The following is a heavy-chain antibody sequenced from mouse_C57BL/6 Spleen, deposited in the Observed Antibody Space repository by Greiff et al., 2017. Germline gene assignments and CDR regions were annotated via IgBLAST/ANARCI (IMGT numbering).Heavy chain of an antibody. J-gene: IGHJ2*01. CDR1: GFSFSDYY. Sequence: EVQRVESEGGLVQPGSSMKLSCTASGFSFSDYYMAWVRQVPEKGLEWVANINYDGSSTYYLDALKSRFIIARDNAKNILYLQMSRLKSEDTATYYCARDRANCHDYWGQGTTLTVSS. CDR2: INYDGSST. D-gene: IGHD3-1*01. V-gene: IGHV5-16*01. CDR3: ARDRANCHDY.